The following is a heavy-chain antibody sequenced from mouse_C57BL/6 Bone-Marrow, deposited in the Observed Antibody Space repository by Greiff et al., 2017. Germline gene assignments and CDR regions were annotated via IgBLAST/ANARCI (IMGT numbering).Heavy chain of an antibody. J-gene: IGHJ4*01. Sequence: EVQGVESGAELVRPGASVKLSCTASGFNIKDDYMHWVKQRPEQGLEWIGWIDPENGDTEYASKFQGKATITADTSSNTAYLQLSSLTSEDTAVYYCTPIYYDAMDYWGQGTSVTVSS. V-gene: IGHV14-4*01. CDR3: TPIYYDAMDY. D-gene: IGHD2-1*01. CDR1: GFNIKDDY. CDR2: IDPENGDT.